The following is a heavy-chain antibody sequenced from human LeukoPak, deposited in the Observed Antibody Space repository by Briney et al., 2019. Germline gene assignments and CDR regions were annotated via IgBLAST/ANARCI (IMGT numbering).Heavy chain of an antibody. D-gene: IGHD5-12*01. CDR1: GGSFSGYY. Sequence: SETLSLTCAVYGGSFSGYYWSWIRQPPGKGLEWIGGINHSGSTNYNPSLKSRVTISVDTSKNQFSLKLSSVTAADTAVYYCARRKWLRFWYYFDYWGQGTLVTVSS. CDR2: INHSGST. J-gene: IGHJ4*02. CDR3: ARRKWLRFWYYFDY. V-gene: IGHV4-34*01.